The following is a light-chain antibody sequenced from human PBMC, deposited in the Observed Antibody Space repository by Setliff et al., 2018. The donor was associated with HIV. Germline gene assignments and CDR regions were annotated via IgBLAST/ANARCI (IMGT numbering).Light chain of an antibody. V-gene: IGLV2-14*01. CDR3: SSYTSSSPLYV. J-gene: IGLJ1*01. Sequence: QSVLTQPAPVSGSPGQSITISCTGTSSDVGGYNYVSWYQQHPGKAPKLMIYEVSNRPSGVSDRFSGSKSGNTVSLTISGLQTEDEADYFCSSYTSSSPLYVFGTGTKVTVL. CDR1: SSDVGGYNY. CDR2: EVS.